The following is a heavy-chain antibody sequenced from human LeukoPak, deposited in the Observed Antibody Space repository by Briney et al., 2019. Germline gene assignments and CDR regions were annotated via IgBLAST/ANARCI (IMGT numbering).Heavy chain of an antibody. CDR1: GFTFSSYV. Sequence: GRSLRLSCAASGFTFSSYVMHWVRQAPGKGLEWVAVISYDGSNKYYADSVKGRFTISRDNSKNTLYLQMNSLRAEDTAVYYCAREGYSGSYSFDYWGQGTLVTVSS. CDR2: ISYDGSNK. D-gene: IGHD1-26*01. CDR3: AREGYSGSYSFDY. J-gene: IGHJ4*02. V-gene: IGHV3-30-3*01.